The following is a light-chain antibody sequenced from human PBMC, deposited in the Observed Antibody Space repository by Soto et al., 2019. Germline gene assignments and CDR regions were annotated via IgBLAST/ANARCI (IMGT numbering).Light chain of an antibody. CDR1: QSISSY. V-gene: IGKV1-39*01. Sequence: DRVTITCRASQSISSYLNWYQQKPGKAPKLLIYAASSLQSGVPSRFSGSGSGTDFTLTISSLQPEDFATYYCQQSYSTPRTFGGGTKV. CDR3: QQSYSTPRT. CDR2: AAS. J-gene: IGKJ4*01.